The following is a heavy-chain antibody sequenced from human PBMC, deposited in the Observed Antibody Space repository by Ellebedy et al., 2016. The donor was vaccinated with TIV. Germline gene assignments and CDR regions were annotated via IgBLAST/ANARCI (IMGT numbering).Heavy chain of an antibody. Sequence: PGGSLRLSCAASGFTFSSYGMHWVRQAQGKGLAWVAVIWYDGSNKYYTDSVKGRFTVSRDNAKNTLYLQMNSLRAEDTAVYYCAREWEDTAMVLHGMDVWGQGTTVTVSS. CDR1: GFTFSSYG. CDR3: AREWEDTAMVLHGMDV. V-gene: IGHV3-33*08. D-gene: IGHD5-18*01. CDR2: IWYDGSNK. J-gene: IGHJ6*02.